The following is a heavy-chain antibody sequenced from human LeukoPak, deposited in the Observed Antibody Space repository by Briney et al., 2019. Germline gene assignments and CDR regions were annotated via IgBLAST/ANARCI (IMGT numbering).Heavy chain of an antibody. CDR1: GFTFGDYA. V-gene: IGHV3-49*04. Sequence: GRSLRLSCTASGFTFGDYAMGWVRQAPGKGLEWVGFIRSIAYGGTTDYAASVNGRFTISRDDSKSIAYLQMSSLKTEDTAVYYCARVDDSSGDYWGQGTLVTVSS. J-gene: IGHJ4*02. D-gene: IGHD3-22*01. CDR3: ARVDDSSGDY. CDR2: IRSIAYGGTT.